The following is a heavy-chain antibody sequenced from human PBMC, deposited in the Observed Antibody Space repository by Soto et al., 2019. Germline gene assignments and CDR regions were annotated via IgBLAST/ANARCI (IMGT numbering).Heavy chain of an antibody. J-gene: IGHJ4*02. CDR1: GFTFSDYY. CDR3: ARVGLRSGWFHDDY. D-gene: IGHD6-19*01. CDR2: IDSTGTII. V-gene: IGHV3-11*01. Sequence: QVQLVESGGGLVKPGGSLRLSCAASGFTFSDYYMSWIRQAPGKGLEWVSYIDSTGTIIYYADFVKGRFTISRDNTKNSLYLQMNSLRAEDTAVYYCARVGLRSGWFHDDYWGQGTLVTVSS.